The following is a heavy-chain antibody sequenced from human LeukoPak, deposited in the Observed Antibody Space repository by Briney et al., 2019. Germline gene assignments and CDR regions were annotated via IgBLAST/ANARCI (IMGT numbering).Heavy chain of an antibody. V-gene: IGHV4-38-2*02. CDR1: GYSISSGYL. J-gene: IGHJ5*02. Sequence: SETLSLTCTVSGYSISSGYLWGWIRQPPGKGLEWIGSIDGSGSSYYNPSLKSRVTISVDTSRNQCSLKMTSVTAADTAVYYCARVPNNCIGDRCYSRWFDPWGQGTLVIVSS. D-gene: IGHD2-15*01. CDR2: IDGSGSS. CDR3: ARVPNNCIGDRCYSRWFDP.